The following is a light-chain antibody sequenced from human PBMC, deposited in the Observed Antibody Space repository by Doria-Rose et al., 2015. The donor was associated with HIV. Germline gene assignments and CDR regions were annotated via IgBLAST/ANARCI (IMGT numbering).Light chain of an antibody. J-gene: IGKJ3*01. Sequence: LTPLSLSVTPGQSASISCKSSQSLLNSDGNTYSYWYPQKPGQSTQPLIYEVSSRFSGVPDRFSGSGSGTDFTLKISRVEAEDVGVYYCMHGVHLQFTFGPGTKVDIK. CDR1: QSLLNSDGNTY. CDR3: MHGVHLQFT. V-gene: IGKV2-29*03. CDR2: EVS.